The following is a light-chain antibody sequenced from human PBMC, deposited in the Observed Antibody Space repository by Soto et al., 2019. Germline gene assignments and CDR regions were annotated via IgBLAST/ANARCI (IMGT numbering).Light chain of an antibody. CDR1: SVDINY. CDR2: EVT. CDR3: SSYAGRDIWV. Sequence: QSALTQPPSASGSRGQSVTISCTGTSVDINYVSWFQQHPGKAPKLIICEVTKRPSGVPDRFSGSKSSNTASLTVSGLQDDDEADYYCSSYAGRDIWVFGGGTKLTVL. J-gene: IGLJ3*02. V-gene: IGLV2-8*01.